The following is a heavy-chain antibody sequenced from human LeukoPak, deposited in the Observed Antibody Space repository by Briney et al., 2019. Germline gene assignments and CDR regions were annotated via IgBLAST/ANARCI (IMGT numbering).Heavy chain of an antibody. D-gene: IGHD1-26*01. V-gene: IGHV5-51*01. J-gene: IGHJ3*02. CDR1: GYSFTNYW. CDR2: IYPGDSDT. CDR3: ACPYKYIVGATSSFDI. Sequence: KIGESLKISCKGSGYSFTNYWIGWVRQMPGKGLEWMGIIYPGDSDTRYSPSFQGQVTISADKSISTAYLQWSSLKASDTAMYYCACPYKYIVGATSSFDIWGQGTMVTVSS.